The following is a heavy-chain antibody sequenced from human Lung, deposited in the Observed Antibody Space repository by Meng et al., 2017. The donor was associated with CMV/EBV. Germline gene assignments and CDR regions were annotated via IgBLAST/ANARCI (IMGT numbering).Heavy chain of an antibody. V-gene: IGHV1-69*08. J-gene: IGHJ5*02. D-gene: IGHD4-11*01. CDR1: GGNFNSYS. CDR2: IVPLLRTP. CDR3: ASATYMTTQQGWFDT. Sequence: SVKVSCKAYGGNFNSYSFIWVRQAPGQGLEWVGRIVPLLRTPIFAQSFQGRVTITADRSSSTTYMELSRLRSEDTAVYYCASATYMTTQQGWFDTWGQGTLVTVSS.